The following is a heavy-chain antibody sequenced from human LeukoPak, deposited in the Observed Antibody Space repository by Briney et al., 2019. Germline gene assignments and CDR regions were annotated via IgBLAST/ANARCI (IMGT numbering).Heavy chain of an antibody. J-gene: IGHJ4*02. V-gene: IGHV3-23*01. Sequence: GGCLRLSCAASGFTFSSYAMSWVRQAPGKGLEWVSAISGSGGSTYYADSVKGRFTISRDNSKNTLYLQMNSLRAEDTAVYYCAKDNPVSGSYRGNHFDYWGQGTLVTVSS. CDR2: ISGSGGST. CDR1: GFTFSSYA. CDR3: AKDNPVSGSYRGNHFDY. D-gene: IGHD1-26*01.